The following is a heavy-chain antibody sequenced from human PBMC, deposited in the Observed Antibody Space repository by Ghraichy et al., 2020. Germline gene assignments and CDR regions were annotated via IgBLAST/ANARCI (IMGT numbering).Heavy chain of an antibody. J-gene: IGHJ5*02. D-gene: IGHD3-22*01. CDR2: ISAYNGNT. Sequence: ASVKVSCKASGYTFTSYGISWVRQAPGQGLEWMGWISAYNGNTNYAQKLQGRVTMTTDTSTSTAYMELRSLRSDDTAVYYCARNMIVVVLGPYNWFDPWGQGTLVTVSS. V-gene: IGHV1-18*01. CDR1: GYTFTSYG. CDR3: ARNMIVVVLGPYNWFDP.